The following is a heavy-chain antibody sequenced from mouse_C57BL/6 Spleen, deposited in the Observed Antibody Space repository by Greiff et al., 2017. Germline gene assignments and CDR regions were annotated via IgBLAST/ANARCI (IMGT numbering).Heavy chain of an antibody. D-gene: IGHD1-2*01. CDR3: AKNRHYSNYYAMDY. V-gene: IGHV2-5*01. J-gene: IGHJ4*01. CDR2: IWRGGST. Sequence: VQLQQSGPGLVQPSQSLSITCTVSGFSLTSYGVHWVRQSPGKGLEWLGVIWRGGSTDYNAAFMSRLSITKDNSKSQVFFKMNSLQADDTAIYYCAKNRHYSNYYAMDYWGQGTSVTVSS. CDR1: GFSLTSYG.